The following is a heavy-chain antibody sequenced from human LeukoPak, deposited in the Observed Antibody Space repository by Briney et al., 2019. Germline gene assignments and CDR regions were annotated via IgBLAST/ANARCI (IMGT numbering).Heavy chain of an antibody. D-gene: IGHD6-13*01. Sequence: SVKVSCKASGGTFSSYAISWVRQAPGQGLEWMGRITPILGIANYAQKFQGRVTITADKSTSTAYMELSSLRSEDTAVYYCARIAAAGRDYWGQGTLVTVSS. CDR2: ITPILGIA. CDR3: ARIAAAGRDY. CDR1: GGTFSSYA. V-gene: IGHV1-69*04. J-gene: IGHJ4*02.